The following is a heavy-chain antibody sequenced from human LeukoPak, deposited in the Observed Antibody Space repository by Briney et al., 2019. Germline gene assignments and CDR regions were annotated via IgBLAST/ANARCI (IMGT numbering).Heavy chain of an antibody. V-gene: IGHV3-30*02. CDR1: GFTFSDFG. D-gene: IGHD6-13*01. J-gene: IGHJ5*02. CDR2: IRNDGSKD. CDR3: VKGGSSSHNWFDP. Sequence: PGGSLRLSCAASGFTFSDFGMHWVRQAPGKGPEWVAFIRNDGSKDYYPDSVKGRFTISRDNSRTTLYLQMHSLRIEDTAVYYCVKGGSSSHNWFDPWGQGILVTVSS.